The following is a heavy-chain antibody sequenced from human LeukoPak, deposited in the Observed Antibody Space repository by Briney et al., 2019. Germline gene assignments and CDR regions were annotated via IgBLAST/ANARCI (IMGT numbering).Heavy chain of an antibody. Sequence: GGSLRLSCAASGFTFHDYAMHWVRQAPGKGLEWVSGISGRDGSTYYADSVKGRFTISRDNSKNTLYLQMNSLRAEDTAVYYCAKAGSIRFDYWGQGTLVTVSS. CDR2: ISGRDGST. CDR3: AKAGSIRFDY. J-gene: IGHJ4*02. V-gene: IGHV3-23*01. D-gene: IGHD1-26*01. CDR1: GFTFHDYA.